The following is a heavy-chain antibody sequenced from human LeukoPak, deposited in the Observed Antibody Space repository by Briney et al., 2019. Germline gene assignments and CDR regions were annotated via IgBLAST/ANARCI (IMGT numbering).Heavy chain of an antibody. V-gene: IGHV3-7*01. CDR2: IRQDGSEK. Sequence: GGSLRLSCVASGFTISIYWMTWVRQAPGKGLEWVANIRQDGSEKYSVDSVKGRFTISRDNAKNSLYLQMSSLRVEDTAVYYCVRRQQGMDVWGQGTTVTVSS. CDR3: VRRQQGMDV. J-gene: IGHJ6*02. D-gene: IGHD6-13*01. CDR1: GFTISIYW.